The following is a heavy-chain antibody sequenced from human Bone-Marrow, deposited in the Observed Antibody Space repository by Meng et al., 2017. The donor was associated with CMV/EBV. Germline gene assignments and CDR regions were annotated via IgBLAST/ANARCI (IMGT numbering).Heavy chain of an antibody. CDR3: ARGPRSGVVIDFFDY. CDR2: ISSSSSYI. D-gene: IGHD3-3*01. Sequence: GGSLRFSCEASGLTFSSYSMNWVRQAPGKGLEWVSSISSSSSYIYYADPVKGRFTISRDNAKNSLYLQMNSLRAEDTVVYYGARGPRSGVVIDFFDYWGQGTLVTVSS. J-gene: IGHJ4*02. CDR1: GLTFSSYS. V-gene: IGHV3-21*01.